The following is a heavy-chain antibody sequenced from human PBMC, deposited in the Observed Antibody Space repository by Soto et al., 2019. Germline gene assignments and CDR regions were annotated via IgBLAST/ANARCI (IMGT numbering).Heavy chain of an antibody. J-gene: IGHJ6*03. D-gene: IGHD6-19*01. CDR3: ATTPGGEQWLATNYYYYYMDV. V-gene: IGHV1-18*01. CDR1: GYTFTSYG. Sequence: QVQLVQSGAEVKKPGASVKVSCKASGYTFTSYGISWVRQAPGQGLEWMGWISAYNGNTNYAQKLQGRVTMTTDTSTSTAYMELRSLRSDETAVYCWATTPGGEQWLATNYYYYYMDVWGKGTTVTVSS. CDR2: ISAYNGNT.